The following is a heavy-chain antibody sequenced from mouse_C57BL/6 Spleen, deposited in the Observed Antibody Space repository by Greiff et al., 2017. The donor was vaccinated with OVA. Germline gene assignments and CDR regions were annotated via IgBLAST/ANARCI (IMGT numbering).Heavy chain of an antibody. CDR3: TRRNYGSEDAMDY. Sequence: QVQLQQSGAELVRPGASVTLSCKASGYTFTDYEMHWVKQTPVHGLEWIGAIDPETGGTAYNQKFKGKAILTADKSSSTAYMELRSLTSEDSAVYYCTRRNYGSEDAMDYWGQGTSVTVSS. V-gene: IGHV1-15*01. D-gene: IGHD1-1*01. CDR2: IDPETGGT. J-gene: IGHJ4*01. CDR1: GYTFTDYE.